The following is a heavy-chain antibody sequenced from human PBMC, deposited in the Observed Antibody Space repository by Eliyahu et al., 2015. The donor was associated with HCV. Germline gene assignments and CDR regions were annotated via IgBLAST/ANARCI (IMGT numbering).Heavy chain of an antibody. J-gene: IGHJ4*02. CDR3: AKDFAGALDY. Sequence: QVQLVESGGGVVQPERSLRLSCAASGFLFNSYGMHWVRQAPGKGLEWVALXSYDGRNKDYADSVKGRFAISRDRSTDTLYLQMRSLTIEDTAVYYCAKDFAGALDYWGQGALVTVSS. V-gene: IGHV3-30*18. D-gene: IGHD1-26*01. CDR2: XSYDGRNK. CDR1: GFLFNSYG.